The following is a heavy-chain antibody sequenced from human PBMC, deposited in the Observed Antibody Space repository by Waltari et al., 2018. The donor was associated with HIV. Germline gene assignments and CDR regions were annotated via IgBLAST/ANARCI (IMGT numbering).Heavy chain of an antibody. CDR1: GGSISIYY. CDR3: ARGTAPWDPQYYYHSDVDV. D-gene: IGHD1-26*01. Sequence: QVQLQESGPGLVKPSETLSLTCTVPGGSISIYYLSWIRQPPGKGLEWIGYISDNGSTNYNPSLNSRLTISVDTSKNHFSLKLSPVTAADTDAYCCARGTAPWDPQYYYHSDVDVGGQGTTVTVSS. V-gene: IGHV4-59*01. CDR2: ISDNGST. J-gene: IGHJ6*02.